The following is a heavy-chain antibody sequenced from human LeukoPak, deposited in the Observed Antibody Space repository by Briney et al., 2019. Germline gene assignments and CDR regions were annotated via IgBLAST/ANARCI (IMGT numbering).Heavy chain of an antibody. CDR3: AQEDSEGGPNWFDP. D-gene: IGHD1-14*01. J-gene: IGHJ5*02. CDR2: IWSDGGDK. V-gene: IGHV3-33*06. CDR1: GFTFINYV. Sequence: PGGSLRLSCAASGFTFINYVMHWVRQAPGKGLEWVSVIWSDGGDKYYADSVRGRFAISRDNSKNTLYLQMNSLRAEDTAVYYRAQEDSEGGPNWFDPWGQGALVTVSS.